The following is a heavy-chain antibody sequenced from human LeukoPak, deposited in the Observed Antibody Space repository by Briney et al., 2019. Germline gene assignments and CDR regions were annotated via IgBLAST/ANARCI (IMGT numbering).Heavy chain of an antibody. CDR3: ARAYGDCSGGSCYSGEFDY. V-gene: IGHV3-11*04. CDR1: GFTFGDYY. D-gene: IGHD2-15*01. Sequence: GGSLRLSCAASGFTFGDYYMSWIRQAPGKGLEWVSYISSSGSTIYYADSVKGRFTISRDNAKNSLYLQMNSLRAEDTAVYYCARAYGDCSGGSCYSGEFDYWGQGTLVTVSS. J-gene: IGHJ4*02. CDR2: ISSSGSTI.